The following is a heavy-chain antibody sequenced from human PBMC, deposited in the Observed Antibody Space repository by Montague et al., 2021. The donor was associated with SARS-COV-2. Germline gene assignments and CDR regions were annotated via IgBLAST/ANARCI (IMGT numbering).Heavy chain of an antibody. D-gene: IGHD3-22*01. J-gene: IGHJ4*02. V-gene: IGHV4-34*01. CDR3: ARGHLGTTMVVVVMVGAQFYFDY. CDR2: IDHRGSS. CDR1: GESFSGFH. Sequence: SETLSLTCAVYGESFSGFHWTWIRQPPGPGLEWIGEIDHRGSSNYNPSLTSRVTISVDTSKTQFSLRLNSVTAADTGVYYCARGHLGTTMVVVVMVGAQFYFDYWGQGRLVTVSS.